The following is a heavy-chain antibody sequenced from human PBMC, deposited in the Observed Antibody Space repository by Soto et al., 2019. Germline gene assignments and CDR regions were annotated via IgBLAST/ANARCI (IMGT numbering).Heavy chain of an antibody. V-gene: IGHV4-4*02. D-gene: IGHD6-13*01. CDR2: IYHSGST. Sequence: SETLSLTSAVSGGSISSSNWWSWVRQPPGKGLEWIGEIYHSGSTNYNPSLKSRVTISVDKSKNQFSLKLSSVTAADTAVYYCASRFSSSWYSNWFDPWGQGILVTVSS. J-gene: IGHJ5*02. CDR3: ASRFSSSWYSNWFDP. CDR1: GGSISSSNW.